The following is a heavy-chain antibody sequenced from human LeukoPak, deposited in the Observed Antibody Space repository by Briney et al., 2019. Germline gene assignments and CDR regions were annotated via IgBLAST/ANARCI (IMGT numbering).Heavy chain of an antibody. D-gene: IGHD3-10*01. CDR1: GFTFSSYA. CDR3: ARSELLWFGGVNSGFDY. Sequence: GSLRLSCAASGFTFSSYAMTWVRQPPGKGLEWIGYVYYSGSTNYNPSLKSRVTISVDTSKNQFSLKLSSVTAADTAVYYCARSELLWFGGVNSGFDYWGQGTLVTVSS. J-gene: IGHJ4*02. CDR2: VYYSGST. V-gene: IGHV4-59*01.